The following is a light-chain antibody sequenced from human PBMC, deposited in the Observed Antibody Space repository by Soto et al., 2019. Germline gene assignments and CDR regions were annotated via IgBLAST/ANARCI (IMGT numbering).Light chain of an antibody. CDR3: QEYDSSSAT. CDR1: QSIRNY. V-gene: IGKV1-5*01. J-gene: IGKJ2*01. CDR2: DAS. Sequence: DIQMTQSPSTLSASVGDRVIITCRASQSIRNYLAWYQQKPGKAPKVLIYDASSVESGVPLRFSGRGYGTESTLTISSLQREDSGTYYCQEYDSSSATFGQGTKLQIK.